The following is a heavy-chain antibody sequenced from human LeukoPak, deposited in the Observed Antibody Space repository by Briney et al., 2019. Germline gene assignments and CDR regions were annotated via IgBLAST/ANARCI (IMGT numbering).Heavy chain of an antibody. Sequence: ASVTVSCKASGYTFTSYYMHWVRQAPGQGLEWMGIINPSGGSTSYAQKFQGRVTMTRDTSTSTAYMELSSLRSEDTAVYYCARDHLQYYYYYYGMDVWGQGTTVTVSS. J-gene: IGHJ6*02. CDR1: GYTFTSYY. CDR3: ARDHLQYYYYYYGMDV. CDR2: INPSGGST. V-gene: IGHV1-46*01.